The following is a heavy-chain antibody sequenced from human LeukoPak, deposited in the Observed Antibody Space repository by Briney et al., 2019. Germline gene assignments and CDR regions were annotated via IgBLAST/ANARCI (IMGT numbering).Heavy chain of an antibody. Sequence: SETLSLTCAVYGGSFSGYYWSWIRQPPGKGLEWIGEINHSGSTNYNPSLKSRVTISVDTSKNQFSLKLSSVTAADTAVYYCARLLGYCSSTSGYTYIDYWGQGTLVTVPS. CDR3: ARLLGYCSSTSGYTYIDY. V-gene: IGHV4-34*01. CDR2: INHSGST. D-gene: IGHD2-2*02. CDR1: GGSFSGYY. J-gene: IGHJ4*02.